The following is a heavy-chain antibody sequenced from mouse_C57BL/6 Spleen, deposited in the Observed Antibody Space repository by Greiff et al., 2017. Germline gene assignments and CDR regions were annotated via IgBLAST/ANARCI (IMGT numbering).Heavy chain of an antibody. Sequence: EVKVVESGGGLVQPGGSLKLSCAASGFTFSDYGMHWVRQAPEKGLEWVAYISSGSSTIYYADTVKGRFTISRDNAKNTLFLQMTSLRSEDTAMYYCARPSFYGSRRDNYAMDYWRQGASVTVSS. D-gene: IGHD1-1*01. CDR2: ISSGSSTI. CDR1: GFTFSDYG. J-gene: IGHJ4*01. V-gene: IGHV5-17*01. CDR3: ARPSFYGSRRDNYAMDY.